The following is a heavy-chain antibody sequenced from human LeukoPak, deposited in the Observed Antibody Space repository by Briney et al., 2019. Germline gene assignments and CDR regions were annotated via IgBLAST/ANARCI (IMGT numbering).Heavy chain of an antibody. CDR2: IYYSGST. Sequence: SETLSLTCTVSGGSISSSSYYWSWIRQPPGKGLEWIGYIYYSGSTNYNPSLKSRVTISVDTSKNQFSLKLSSVTAADTAVYYCARDSGVIEGMFDYWGQGTLVTVSS. D-gene: IGHD3-22*01. J-gene: IGHJ4*02. CDR3: ARDSGVIEGMFDY. V-gene: IGHV4-61*01. CDR1: GGSISSSSYY.